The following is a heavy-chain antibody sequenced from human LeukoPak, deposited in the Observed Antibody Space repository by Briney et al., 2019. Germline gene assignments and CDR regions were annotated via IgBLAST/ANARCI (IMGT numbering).Heavy chain of an antibody. Sequence: SETLSLTCAVYGGSFSGYYWSWIRQPPGKGLEWIGEINHSGSTNYNPSLKSRVTISVDTSKNQFSLKLSSVTAADTAVYYCARDNGSGSYPLFWGQGTLVTVSS. CDR3: ARDNGSGSYPLF. CDR2: INHSGST. J-gene: IGHJ4*02. D-gene: IGHD3-10*01. CDR1: GGSFSGYY. V-gene: IGHV4-34*01.